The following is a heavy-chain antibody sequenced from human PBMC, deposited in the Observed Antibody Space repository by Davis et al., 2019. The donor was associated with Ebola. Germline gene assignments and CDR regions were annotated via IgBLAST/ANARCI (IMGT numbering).Heavy chain of an antibody. Sequence: GGSLRLSCAASGFNFSNYAMNWVRLPSGKGLEWASAISGSGISTYYRYSVTGRFTISRDNSKNTVDLQMNSLRVEDTAIYYCVKGPGRAVAGTGNWFDPWGQGTLVTVSS. CDR2: ISGSGIST. CDR3: VKGPGRAVAGTGNWFDP. V-gene: IGHV3-23*01. J-gene: IGHJ5*02. CDR1: GFNFSNYA. D-gene: IGHD6-19*01.